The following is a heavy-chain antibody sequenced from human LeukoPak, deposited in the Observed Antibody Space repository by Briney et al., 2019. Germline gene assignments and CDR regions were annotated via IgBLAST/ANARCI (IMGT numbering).Heavy chain of an antibody. Sequence: GGSLRLSCGASGFSFSNFWMSWIRQAPGKGLERVANMNPDGSATYYLDSVKGRFTISRDNAKTSVYLQMNSLRPDDTAVYYCARTLVEVPGHSDLFDFWGQGTLVTVSS. CDR3: ARTLVEVPGHSDLFDF. CDR1: GFSFSNFW. CDR2: MNPDGSAT. V-gene: IGHV3-7*01. J-gene: IGHJ4*02. D-gene: IGHD2-2*01.